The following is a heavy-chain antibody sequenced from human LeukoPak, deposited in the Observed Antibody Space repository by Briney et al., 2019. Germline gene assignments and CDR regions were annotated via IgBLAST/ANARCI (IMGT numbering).Heavy chain of an antibody. Sequence: SETQSLTCTVSGGSISSSSYYWGWIRQPPGKGLEWIGSIYYSGSTYYNPSLKSRVTISVDTSKNQFSLKLSSVTAADTAVYYCASYYKVVLDYCGHGTLVTVSS. CDR2: IYYSGST. CDR3: ASYYKVVLDY. CDR1: GGSISSSSYY. J-gene: IGHJ4*01. V-gene: IGHV4-39*01. D-gene: IGHD3-10*01.